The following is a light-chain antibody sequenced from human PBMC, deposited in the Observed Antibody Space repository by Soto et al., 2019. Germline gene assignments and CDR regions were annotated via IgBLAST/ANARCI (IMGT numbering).Light chain of an antibody. J-gene: IGLJ1*01. CDR2: DVT. CDR1: SSDVGGYNY. V-gene: IGLV2-14*01. Sequence: QSALTQPASVSGSPGQSITISCTGTSSDVGGYNYVSWYQQQPGKAPKFMIYDVTNRPPGVSNRFSVSKSGNTASLTISGLQAEDEADYYCCSYPTSNTRQIVFGTGTKVTVL. CDR3: CSYPTSNTRQIV.